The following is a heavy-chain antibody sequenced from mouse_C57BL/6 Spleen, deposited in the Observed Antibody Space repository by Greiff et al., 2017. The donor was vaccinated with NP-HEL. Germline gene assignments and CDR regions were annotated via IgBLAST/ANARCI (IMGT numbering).Heavy chain of an antibody. Sequence: EVQLVESGPGLVKPSQSLSLTCSVTGYSITSGYYWNWIRQFPGNKLEWMGYISYAGSNNYNPSLKNRISITRDTSKNQFFLKLNSVTTEDTATYYCAREGTVVAKDYAMDYWGQGTSVTVSS. V-gene: IGHV3-6*01. D-gene: IGHD1-1*01. CDR2: ISYAGSN. CDR1: GYSITSGYY. CDR3: AREGTVVAKDYAMDY. J-gene: IGHJ4*01.